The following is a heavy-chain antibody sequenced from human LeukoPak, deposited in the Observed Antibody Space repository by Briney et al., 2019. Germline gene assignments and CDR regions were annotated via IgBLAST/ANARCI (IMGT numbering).Heavy chain of an antibody. CDR1: GYTFTSYY. D-gene: IGHD2-2*01. CDR3: ARVTALVVPAAIGYFDY. J-gene: IGHJ4*02. Sequence: ASVTVSCKASGYTFTSYYMHWVRQAPGQGLEGMGIINPSGGSTSYAQKFQGRVTMTRDMSTSTVYMELSSLRSEDTAVYYCARVTALVVPAAIGYFDYWGQGTLVTVSS. V-gene: IGHV1-46*01. CDR2: INPSGGST.